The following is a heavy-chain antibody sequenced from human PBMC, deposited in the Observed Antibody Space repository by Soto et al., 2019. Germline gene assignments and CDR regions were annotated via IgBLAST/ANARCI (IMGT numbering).Heavy chain of an antibody. CDR1: GFTFSSYW. J-gene: IGHJ5*01. CDR2: IKQDGSEK. V-gene: IGHV3-7*01. Sequence: PGGSLRLSCAASGFTFSSYWMSWVRQAPGKGLEWVANIKQDGSEKYYVDSVKGRFTISRDNAKNSLYLQMNSLRAEDTAVYYCARGQTYYDFWSGYYFDXWGQGTLVTVSS. CDR3: ARGQTYYDFWSGYYFDX. D-gene: IGHD3-3*01.